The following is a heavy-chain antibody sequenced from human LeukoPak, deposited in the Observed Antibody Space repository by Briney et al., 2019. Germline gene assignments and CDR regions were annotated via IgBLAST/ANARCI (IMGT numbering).Heavy chain of an antibody. CDR2: IKQDGSEK. V-gene: IGHV3-7*01. J-gene: IGHJ4*02. CDR3: ARVAYCSGGSCYSRGWYFDY. CDR1: GFIFSNYA. Sequence: GGSLRLSCAASGFIFSNYAMIWVRQAPGKGLEWVANIKQDGSEKYYVDSVKGRFTISRDNAKNSLYLQMNSLRAEDTAVYYCARVAYCSGGSCYSRGWYFDYWGQGTLVTVSS. D-gene: IGHD2-15*01.